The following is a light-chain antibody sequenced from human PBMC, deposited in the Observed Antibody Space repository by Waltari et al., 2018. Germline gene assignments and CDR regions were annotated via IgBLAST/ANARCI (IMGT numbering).Light chain of an antibody. V-gene: IGKV3-15*01. J-gene: IGKJ1*01. Sequence: EIVMTQSPATLSVSPGERATLSCRASQSVSGNLAWYQQKPGQAPRLLIYGASTRATGIPARLSGSGSGTEFTLTISSLQSEDFGVYYCQQYNNWPPWTFGQGTTVEMK. CDR3: QQYNNWPPWT. CDR1: QSVSGN. CDR2: GAS.